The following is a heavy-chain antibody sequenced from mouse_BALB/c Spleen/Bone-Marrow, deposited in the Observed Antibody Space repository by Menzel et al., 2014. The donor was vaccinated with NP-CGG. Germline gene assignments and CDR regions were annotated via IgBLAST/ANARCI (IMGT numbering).Heavy chain of an antibody. CDR2: ISSGSSTI. J-gene: IGHJ1*01. CDR1: GFTFSSLG. Sequence: EVHLVESEGGLVQPGGSRKLSCAASGFTFSSLGMHWVRQAPEKGLGWVAYISSGSSTIYYADTVKGRITISRDNPKNTLFLQMTSLRSEDTAMYYCARRGSSHWYFDVWGAGTTVTVSS. CDR3: ARRGSSHWYFDV. V-gene: IGHV5-17*02. D-gene: IGHD1-1*01.